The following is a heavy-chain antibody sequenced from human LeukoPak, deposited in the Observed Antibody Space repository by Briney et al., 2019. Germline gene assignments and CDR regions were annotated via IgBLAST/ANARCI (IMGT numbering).Heavy chain of an antibody. CDR3: AREDPQTTVPEGMNV. D-gene: IGHD4-17*01. Sequence: SETLSLTCTVSGGSISYYYWSWIRQSPGKGLEWIGYIYYSGTTNYTPSLKSRVTISVDTSKNQFSLQLRSVTAADTAVYYCAREDPQTTVPEGMNVWGQGTTVTVSS. V-gene: IGHV4-59*01. CDR2: IYYSGTT. CDR1: GGSISYYY. J-gene: IGHJ6*02.